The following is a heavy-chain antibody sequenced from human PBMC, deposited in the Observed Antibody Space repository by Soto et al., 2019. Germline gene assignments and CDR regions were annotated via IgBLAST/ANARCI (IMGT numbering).Heavy chain of an antibody. Sequence: GESLKIACKGSGYNFAGYWIAWVRQMPGKGLELMGIIYPSDSDTRYRPSFQGQVTISADKSISSAYLQWSSLRASDTAMYYCARGGVSTRTFDYWGQGTPVTVSS. D-gene: IGHD3-3*01. CDR1: GYNFAGYW. J-gene: IGHJ4*02. CDR2: IYPSDSDT. CDR3: ARGGVSTRTFDY. V-gene: IGHV5-51*01.